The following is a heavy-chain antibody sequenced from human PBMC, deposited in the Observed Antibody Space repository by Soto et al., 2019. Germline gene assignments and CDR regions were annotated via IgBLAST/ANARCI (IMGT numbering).Heavy chain of an antibody. J-gene: IGHJ4*02. Sequence: SETLSLTCTVSGGSISSSSYYWGWIRQPPGKGLEWIGSIYYSGSTYYNPSLKSRVTISVDTSKNQFSLKLSSVTAADTAVYYCATSAVGLFDYWGQGTLVTVSS. V-gene: IGHV4-39*01. D-gene: IGHD6-19*01. CDR3: ATSAVGLFDY. CDR2: IYYSGST. CDR1: GGSISSSSYY.